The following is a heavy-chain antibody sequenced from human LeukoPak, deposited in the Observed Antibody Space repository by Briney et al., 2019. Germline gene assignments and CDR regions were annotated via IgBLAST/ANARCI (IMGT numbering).Heavy chain of an antibody. Sequence: SETLSLTCAVYGGSFSGYYWSWIRQPPGKGLEWIGEINHSGSTNYNPSLKSRVTISVDTSKNQFSLKLSSVTAADTAVYYCARIAVAGDYYYYMDVWGKGTTVTVSS. V-gene: IGHV4-34*01. CDR1: GGSFSGYY. J-gene: IGHJ6*03. CDR2: INHSGST. CDR3: ARIAVAGDYYYYMDV. D-gene: IGHD6-19*01.